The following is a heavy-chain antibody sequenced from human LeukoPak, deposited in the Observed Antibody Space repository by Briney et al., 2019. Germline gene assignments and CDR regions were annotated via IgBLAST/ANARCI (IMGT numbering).Heavy chain of an antibody. V-gene: IGHV4-39*07. CDR1: GGSISSSSYY. Sequence: SEALSLTCTVSGGSISSSSYYWGWIRQPPGKGLEWIGSIYYSGSTYYNPSLKSRVTISVDTSKNQFSLKLSSVTAADTAVYYCARAGGRILLPDIWGQGTMVTVSS. CDR2: IYYSGST. J-gene: IGHJ3*02. D-gene: IGHD2-15*01. CDR3: ARAGGRILLPDI.